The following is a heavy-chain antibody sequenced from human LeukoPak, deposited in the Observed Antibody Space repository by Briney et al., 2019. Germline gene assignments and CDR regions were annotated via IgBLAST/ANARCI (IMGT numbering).Heavy chain of an antibody. CDR3: VRETFVAMVGSHALDI. Sequence: GGSLRLSCVASGFTFSSSWMHWVRQAPGKGLVWVSRIYSDGRTTDYADSVRGRFTISRDNAKNMLYLQMSGLNAEDTAVYYCVRETFVAMVGSHALDIWGQGTMVTVSS. D-gene: IGHD2-8*01. J-gene: IGHJ3*02. CDR1: GFTFSSSW. V-gene: IGHV3-74*01. CDR2: IYSDGRTT.